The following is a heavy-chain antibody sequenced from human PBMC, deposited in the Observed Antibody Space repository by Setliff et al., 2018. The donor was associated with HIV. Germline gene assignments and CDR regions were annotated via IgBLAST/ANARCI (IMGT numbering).Heavy chain of an antibody. J-gene: IGHJ2*01. CDR1: GGSISSTNYF. D-gene: IGHD3-9*01. CDR3: ARQGAGIQVRYFDWPWDPWTLDFDI. CDR2: IYYHGST. V-gene: IGHV4-39*01. Sequence: SETLSLTCTVSGGSISSTNYFWGWIRQPPGKGLEWIGTIYYHGSTYYNPSLKSRVTISTDTSKNQFSLQLTSVTAADTAVYYCARQGAGIQVRYFDWPWDPWTLDFDIWGRGTLVTVSS.